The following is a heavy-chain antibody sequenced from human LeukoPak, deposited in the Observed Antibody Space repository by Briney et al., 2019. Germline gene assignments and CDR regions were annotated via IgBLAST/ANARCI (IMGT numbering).Heavy chain of an antibody. D-gene: IGHD2-15*01. J-gene: IGHJ6*02. Sequence: GWSLRLSFAASLLAFNNYAMTWVRQSAGKGREGVSAVSGRGDATYYADSVKGRFTISRDDSKNTLYLQMNSLRAEDTAVYHCAKAPPAATNYYYGMDVWGQGTTVTVSS. CDR2: VSGRGDAT. CDR3: AKAPPAATNYYYGMDV. CDR1: LLAFNNYA. V-gene: IGHV3-23*01.